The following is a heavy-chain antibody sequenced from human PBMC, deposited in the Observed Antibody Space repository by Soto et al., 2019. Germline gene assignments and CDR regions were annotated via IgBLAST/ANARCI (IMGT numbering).Heavy chain of an antibody. CDR2: IYYSGST. J-gene: IGHJ1*01. CDR3: ARDHCSGGSCYHAEYFQH. Sequence: SETLSLTCTVSGGSISSGGYYWSWIRQHPGKGLEWIGYIYYSGSTYYNPSLKSRVTISVDTSKNQFSLKLSSVTAADTAVYYCARDHCSGGSCYHAEYFQHWGQGTLVTVSS. V-gene: IGHV4-31*03. CDR1: GGSISSGGYY. D-gene: IGHD2-15*01.